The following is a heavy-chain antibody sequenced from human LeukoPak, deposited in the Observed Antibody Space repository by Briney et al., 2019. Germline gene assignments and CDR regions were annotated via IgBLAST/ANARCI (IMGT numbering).Heavy chain of an antibody. D-gene: IGHD3-10*01. CDR2: IYPGDSDT. J-gene: IGHJ4*02. Sequence: GESLKISCKGSGYSFTSYWIGWVRQMPGKGLEWMGIIYPGDSDTRYSPSFDGQFTVSADKSISTAWLQWSSLKASDTAMYFCARGDGRRGFFFDYWGQGTLVTVSS. CDR3: ARGDGRRGFFFDY. CDR1: GYSFTSYW. V-gene: IGHV5-51*01.